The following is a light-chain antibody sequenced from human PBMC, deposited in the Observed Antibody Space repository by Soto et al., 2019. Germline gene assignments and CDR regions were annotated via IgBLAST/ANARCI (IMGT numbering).Light chain of an antibody. CDR2: GAS. CDR1: QSVSSSY. Sequence: EIVLTQSPGTLSLSPGERATLSCRASQSVSSSYLAWYQQKPGQAPRLFIYGASSRATGIPDRFSGSGSGTDFTLTISRREPEDVAVYFCQQYGSSYTFGQGTKLEIK. J-gene: IGKJ2*01. V-gene: IGKV3-20*01. CDR3: QQYGSSYT.